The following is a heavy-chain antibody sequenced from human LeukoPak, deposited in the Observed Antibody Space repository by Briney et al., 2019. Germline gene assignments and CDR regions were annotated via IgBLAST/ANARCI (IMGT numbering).Heavy chain of an antibody. D-gene: IGHD1-1*01. CDR1: GGSISSSSYY. V-gene: IGHV4-39*01. Sequence: SETLSLTCTVSGGSISSSSYYWGWIRQPPGKGLEWIGSIYYSGSTYYNPSLKSRVTISVDTSKNQFSLKLSSVTAADTAAYYCARLLAGTTRWVDAFDIWGQGTMVTVSS. CDR3: ARLLAGTTRWVDAFDI. J-gene: IGHJ3*02. CDR2: IYYSGST.